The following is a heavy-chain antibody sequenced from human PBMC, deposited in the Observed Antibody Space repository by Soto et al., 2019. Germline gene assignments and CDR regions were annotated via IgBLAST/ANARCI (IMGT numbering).Heavy chain of an antibody. V-gene: IGHV4-34*01. Sequence: QVQQQQWGAGLLKPSETLSLTCAVYGGSFSGYYWSWIRQPPGKGLEWIGEINHSGSTNYNPSLKSRVTISVDTSKNQFSLKLSSVTAADTAVYYCARVQLGYCSGGSCYSAPMDVWGQGTTVTVSS. D-gene: IGHD2-15*01. J-gene: IGHJ6*02. CDR1: GGSFSGYY. CDR2: INHSGST. CDR3: ARVQLGYCSGGSCYSAPMDV.